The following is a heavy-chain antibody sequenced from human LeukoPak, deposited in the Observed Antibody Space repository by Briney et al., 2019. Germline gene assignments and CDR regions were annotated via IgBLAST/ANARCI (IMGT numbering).Heavy chain of an antibody. CDR1: GGSISNYY. V-gene: IGHV4-59*01. CDR3: ARGGGWYDS. D-gene: IGHD4-23*01. CDR2: IYYSGST. Sequence: NSSETLSLTCIVSGGSISNYYWSWIRQPPGKGLEWIGYIYYSGSTNYNPSLRSRLTISVDSSKNQFSLRLSSVPAADTAVYYCARGGGWYDSWGQGTLVTVSS. J-gene: IGHJ5*01.